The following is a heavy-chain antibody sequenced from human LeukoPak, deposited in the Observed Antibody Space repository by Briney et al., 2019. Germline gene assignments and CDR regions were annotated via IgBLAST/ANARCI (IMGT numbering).Heavy chain of an antibody. J-gene: IGHJ4*02. V-gene: IGHV3-23*01. CDR2: ISGSGGST. CDR3: AKAPTTLAAAGTLFDY. CDR1: GFTFSSYA. D-gene: IGHD6-13*01. Sequence: GGSLRLSCAASGFTFSSYAMSWVRPAPGKGLEWVSAISGSGGSTYYADSVKGRFTISRDNSKNTLYLQMNSLRAEDTAVYYCAKAPTTLAAAGTLFDYWGQGTLVTVSS.